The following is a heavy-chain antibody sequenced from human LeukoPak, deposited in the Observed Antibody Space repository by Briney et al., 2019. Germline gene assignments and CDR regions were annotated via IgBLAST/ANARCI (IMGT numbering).Heavy chain of an antibody. J-gene: IGHJ4*02. D-gene: IGHD6-19*01. CDR3: AKDAIVRIAVARSLDY. Sequence: GGSLRLSCAASGFTFSDYYMSWIRQAPGKGLDWVSYIRGTSTNIHYADSVKGRFTISRDNPKNSLYLQMNSLRAEDTAVYFCAKDAIVRIAVARSLDYWGQGTRVTVSS. CDR2: IRGTSTNI. V-gene: IGHV3-11*01. CDR1: GFTFSDYY.